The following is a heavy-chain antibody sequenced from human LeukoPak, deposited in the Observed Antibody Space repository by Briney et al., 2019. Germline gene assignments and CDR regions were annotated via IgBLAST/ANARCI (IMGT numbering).Heavy chain of an antibody. CDR1: GYNFTSYW. V-gene: IGHV5-51*01. Sequence: GESLKISCKGSGYNFTSYWIGWGRQVPGKGLEWMGIIYPGDSDTRYSPSFQGQVTISADQSISTAYLQWSSLKGSDTAMYYCARPLIGDQEWYYWGQGTLVTVSS. J-gene: IGHJ4*02. CDR3: ARPLIGDQEWYY. CDR2: IYPGDSDT. D-gene: IGHD4-17*01.